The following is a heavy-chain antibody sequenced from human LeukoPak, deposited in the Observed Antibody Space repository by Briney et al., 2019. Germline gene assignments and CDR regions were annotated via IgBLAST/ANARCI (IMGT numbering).Heavy chain of an antibody. CDR3: ARDSGVAAVHY. Sequence: SETLSLTCAVSGGSISSSYWWIWVRRPPGKGLEWIGEIYHSGSTNYNPSLKSRVTISVDKSKNQFSLKLSSVTAADTAVYYCARDSGVAAVHYWGQGTLVTVSS. V-gene: IGHV4-4*02. J-gene: IGHJ4*02. CDR1: GGSISSSYW. CDR2: IYHSGST. D-gene: IGHD6-13*01.